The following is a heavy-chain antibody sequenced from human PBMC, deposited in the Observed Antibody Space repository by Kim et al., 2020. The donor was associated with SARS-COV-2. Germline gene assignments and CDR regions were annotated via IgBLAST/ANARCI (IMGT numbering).Heavy chain of an antibody. CDR1: GFALHNYD. J-gene: IGHJ6*02. CDR2: ISSSGYI. Sequence: GGSLRLSCTASGFALHNYDMNWVRQAPGKGLEWVSSISSSGYISYGDSLKGRFTISRDNARKSLYLQMNSLSLEDTAVYYCASNIPPSILRTYGMDVWGPGTPVTVSS. V-gene: IGHV3-21*01. D-gene: IGHD2-21*01. CDR3: ASNIPPSILRTYGMDV.